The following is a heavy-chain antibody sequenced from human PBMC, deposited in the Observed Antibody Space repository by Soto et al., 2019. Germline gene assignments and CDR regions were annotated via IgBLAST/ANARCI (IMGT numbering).Heavy chain of an antibody. CDR3: ARVKSGSYDWFDP. Sequence: EVPLVESGGGLVQPGGSPRLSCAASGFTFTNYWMHWVRQAPGKGLMWVSRINPDGSRTSYADSVKGRFAISRDNAKNTLYLQMNSLRAEDTAVYYCARVKSGSYDWFDPWGQGTLVTVSS. CDR1: GFTFTNYW. D-gene: IGHD3-10*01. J-gene: IGHJ5*02. V-gene: IGHV3-74*01. CDR2: INPDGSRT.